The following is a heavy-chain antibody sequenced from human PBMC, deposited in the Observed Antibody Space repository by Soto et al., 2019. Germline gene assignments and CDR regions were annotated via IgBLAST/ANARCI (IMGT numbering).Heavy chain of an antibody. CDR2: ISSSGSTI. Sequence: QVQLVESGGGLVKPGGSLRLSCAASGFTFSDYYMSWIRQAPGKGLEWVSYISSSGSTIYYADSVKGRFTISRDNAKNSLYLQMNSLRAEDTAVYYCARVTGYYYDSSGYTDDAEYFQHWGQGTLVTVSS. D-gene: IGHD3-22*01. CDR1: GFTFSDYY. CDR3: ARVTGYYYDSSGYTDDAEYFQH. J-gene: IGHJ1*01. V-gene: IGHV3-11*04.